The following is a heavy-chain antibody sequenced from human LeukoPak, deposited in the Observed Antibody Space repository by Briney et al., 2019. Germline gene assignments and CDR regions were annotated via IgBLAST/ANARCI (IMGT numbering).Heavy chain of an antibody. CDR2: IYTSGST. Sequence: SETLSLTCTVSGGSISSGSYYWSWIRQPAGKGLEWIGRIYTSGSTNYNPPLKSRVTISVDTSKNQFSLKLSSVTAADTAVYYCARDYGDPHYFDYWGQGTLVTVSS. D-gene: IGHD4-17*01. J-gene: IGHJ4*02. CDR3: ARDYGDPHYFDY. V-gene: IGHV4-61*02. CDR1: GGSISSGSYY.